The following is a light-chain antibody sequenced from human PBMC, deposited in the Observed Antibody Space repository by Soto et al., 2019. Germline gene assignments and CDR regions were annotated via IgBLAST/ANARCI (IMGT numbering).Light chain of an antibody. V-gene: IGKV3-15*01. CDR1: QSISSN. CDR3: QQYNNWPFT. J-gene: IGKJ3*01. Sequence: EIVMTQSPATLSVSPGERATLSCRASQSISSNLAWYQQKPGQAPRLLIYGASTRATGIPATFSGSGSGTEFTRTISSLASEDFAVYYCQQYNNWPFTFGPGTKVDSK. CDR2: GAS.